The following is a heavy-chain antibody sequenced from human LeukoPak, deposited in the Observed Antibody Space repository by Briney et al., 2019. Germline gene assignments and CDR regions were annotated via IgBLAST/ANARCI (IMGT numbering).Heavy chain of an antibody. V-gene: IGHV3-23*01. CDR3: AKNPEASPVAVDGRWFDP. D-gene: IGHD6-19*01. Sequence: GGSLRLSCAASGFTFSSYAMSWVRQAPGRGLEWVSVIGGSGGSTYYADSVKGRFTISGDNSKNTLYLQMNTLSAEDTAVYYCAKNPEASPVAVDGRWFDPWGQGTLVTVSS. CDR2: IGGSGGST. CDR1: GFTFSSYA. J-gene: IGHJ5*02.